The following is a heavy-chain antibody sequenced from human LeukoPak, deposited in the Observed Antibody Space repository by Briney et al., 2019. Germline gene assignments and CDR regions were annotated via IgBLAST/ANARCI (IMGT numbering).Heavy chain of an antibody. CDR3: ATYYGGNPEYLQH. D-gene: IGHD2-21*01. J-gene: IGHJ1*01. CDR1: GLNFKIYG. Sequence: GGSLRLSCAASGLNFKIYGMEWVRQAPGKGLEWVLFIWYDGSYKYYADSVRGRFSISRDNSKNTLYLQMNSLRAEDTAVYYCATYYGGNPEYLQHWGQGALVIVSS. CDR2: IWYDGSYK. V-gene: IGHV3-30*02.